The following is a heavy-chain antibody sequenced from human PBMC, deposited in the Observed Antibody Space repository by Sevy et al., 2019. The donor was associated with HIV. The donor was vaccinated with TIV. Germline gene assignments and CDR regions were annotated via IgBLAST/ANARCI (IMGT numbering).Heavy chain of an antibody. CDR2: IKKDGSEI. J-gene: IGHJ4*02. CDR3: ARYYYDSGSFDY. V-gene: IGHV3-7*01. Sequence: GGSLRLSCAASGFTFSSCWMSWVRQAPGKGLEWVATIKKDGSEIYYVDSVKGRFPISRDNAKNSLYLHMNSLRAEDTAVYYCARYYYDSGSFDYWGQGTLVTVSS. D-gene: IGHD3-10*01. CDR1: GFTFSSCW.